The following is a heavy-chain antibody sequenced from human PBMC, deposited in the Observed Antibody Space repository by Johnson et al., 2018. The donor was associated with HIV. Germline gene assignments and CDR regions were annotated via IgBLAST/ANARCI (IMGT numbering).Heavy chain of an antibody. CDR2: ISGSGGST. V-gene: IGHV3-23*01. CDR1: GFTFSSYA. Sequence: VLLLESGGGLVQPGGSLRLSCAASGFTFSSYAMSWVRQAPGKGLEWVSAISGSGGSTYYAESVKGRFTISRDNAKNSLYLQMNSLRAGETAVYYCARGAPDSDAFDIWGQGTMVTVSS. J-gene: IGHJ3*02. CDR3: ARGAPDSDAFDI. D-gene: IGHD3-22*01.